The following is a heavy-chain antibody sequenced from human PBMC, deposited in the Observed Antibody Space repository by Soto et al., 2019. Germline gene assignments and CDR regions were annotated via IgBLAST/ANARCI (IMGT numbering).Heavy chain of an antibody. D-gene: IGHD3-10*01. CDR3: ARYTPRLLWFGESPFDP. V-gene: IGHV1-69*05. CDR2: IIPIFGTA. CDR1: GGTFSSYA. Sequence: SVKVSCKASGGTFSSYAISWVRQAPGQGLEWMGGIIPIFGTANYAQKLQGRVTMTTDTSTSTAYMELRSLRSDDTAVYYCARYTPRLLWFGESPFDPWGQGTLVTVSS. J-gene: IGHJ5*02.